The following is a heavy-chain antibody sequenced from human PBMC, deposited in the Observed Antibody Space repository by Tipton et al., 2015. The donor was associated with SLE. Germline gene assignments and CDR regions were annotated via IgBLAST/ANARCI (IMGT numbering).Heavy chain of an antibody. CDR2: IDPNGGST. CDR3: AKVVVVASWWFDP. D-gene: IGHD2-15*01. CDR1: GYTFTDYY. Sequence: QVQLVQSGAEVKKPGASVKVSCKVSGYTFTDYYVHWVRQAPGQGPEWMGVIDPNGGSTRYAQKFQGRITLTSDTSTSTVYMELFSLRSEDTAVYYCAKVVVVASWWFDPWGQGTQVTVSS. V-gene: IGHV1-46*01. J-gene: IGHJ5*02.